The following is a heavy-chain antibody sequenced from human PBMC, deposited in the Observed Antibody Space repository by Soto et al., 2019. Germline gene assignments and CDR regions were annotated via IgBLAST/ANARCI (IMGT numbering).Heavy chain of an antibody. CDR2: ITSDGKSK. CDR3: ARESGDWPLNWFDP. D-gene: IGHD2-21*02. J-gene: IGHJ5*02. CDR1: GFNFSNHW. V-gene: IGHV3-74*01. Sequence: GGSLRLSCAASGFNFSNHWMHWVRQRPAEGLVWVSRITSDGKSKAYAESVKGRFAISRDNAKNTLYLQMNGLTAEDTAVYYCARESGDWPLNWFDPWGQGTLVTVSS.